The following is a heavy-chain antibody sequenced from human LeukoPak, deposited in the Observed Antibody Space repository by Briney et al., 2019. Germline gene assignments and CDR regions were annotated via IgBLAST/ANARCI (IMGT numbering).Heavy chain of an antibody. J-gene: IGHJ4*02. CDR1: GGSFSGYY. D-gene: IGHD6-6*01. V-gene: IGHV4-34*01. CDR2: INHSGST. Sequence: SETLSLTCAGYGGSFSGYYWSWIRQPPGKGLEWIGEINHSGSTNYNPSLKSRVTISVDTSKNQFSLKLSSVTAADTAVYYCARGSSSLVYWGQGTLVTVSS. CDR3: ARGSSSLVY.